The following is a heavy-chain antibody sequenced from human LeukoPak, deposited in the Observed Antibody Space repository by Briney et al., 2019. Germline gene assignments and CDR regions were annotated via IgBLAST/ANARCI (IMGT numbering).Heavy chain of an antibody. CDR2: IYTSGST. J-gene: IGHJ5*02. D-gene: IGHD3-16*01. CDR3: ARGGGNWFDP. Sequence: SETLSLTCTVSGGSISSGSYYWSWIRQPAGKGLEWIGRIYTSGSTNYNPSLKSRVTISVDTSKNQFSLKLSSVTAADTAVYYCARGGGNWFDPWGQGTLVTVSS. V-gene: IGHV4-61*02. CDR1: GGSISSGSYY.